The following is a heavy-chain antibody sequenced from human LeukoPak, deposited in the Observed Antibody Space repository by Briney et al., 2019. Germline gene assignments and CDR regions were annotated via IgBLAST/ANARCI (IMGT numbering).Heavy chain of an antibody. Sequence: GGSLRLSCAASGFTFATYAMSWVRQAPGKGMEWVSTISGSGGSTYYADSVKGRFTISRDNSKNTLYLQMNSLRAEDTAVYYCAEVSASSPVYWGQGTLVTVSS. J-gene: IGHJ4*02. CDR2: ISGSGGST. V-gene: IGHV3-23*01. CDR1: GFTFATYA. CDR3: AEVSASSPVY. D-gene: IGHD2-2*01.